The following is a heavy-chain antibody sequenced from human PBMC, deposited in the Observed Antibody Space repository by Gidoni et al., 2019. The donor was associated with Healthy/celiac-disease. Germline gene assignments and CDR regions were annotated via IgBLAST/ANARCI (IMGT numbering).Heavy chain of an antibody. CDR2: TYYRSKWYN. CDR3: AREPRLHLAVGHGMDV. CDR1: GDSVSSNSAA. D-gene: IGHD4-4*01. V-gene: IGHV6-1*01. J-gene: IGHJ6*02. Sequence: QVQLQQSGPGLVKPSQTLSLTCAISGDSVSSNSAAWNWIRQSPSRGLEWLGRTYYRSKWYNDYAVSVKSRITINPDTSKNQFSRQLNSVTPEDTAVYYCAREPRLHLAVGHGMDVWGQGTTVTVSS.